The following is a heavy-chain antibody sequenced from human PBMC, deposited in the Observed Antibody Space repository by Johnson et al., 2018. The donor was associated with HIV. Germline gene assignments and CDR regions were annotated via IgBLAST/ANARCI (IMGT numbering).Heavy chain of an antibody. CDR2: ISHDGSHK. J-gene: IGHJ3*02. D-gene: IGHD6-13*01. CDR3: ALKQLVTMDDAFDI. CDR1: GFTFSS. Sequence: QVQLVESGGGLVQPGGSLRLSCAASGFTFSSMHWDRQAPGKGLEWVAVISHDGSHKYYADSVTGRFTISRDNSKNTLYLQMNSLRAEDTAVYYCALKQLVTMDDAFDIWGQGTMVTVSS. V-gene: IGHV3-30*03.